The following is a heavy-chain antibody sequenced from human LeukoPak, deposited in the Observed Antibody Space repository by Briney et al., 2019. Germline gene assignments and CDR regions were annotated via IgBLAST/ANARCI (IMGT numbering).Heavy chain of an antibody. CDR3: ARDIRGNCFDS. Sequence: GGSLRLSCAASGFTFSDYYMSWIRQAPGKGLEWVSYISSSGSTIYYADSVKGGFTISRDNAKNSLYLQMNSLRAEATAAYFCARDIRGNCFDSWGQGTLVTVSS. D-gene: IGHD3-16*01. J-gene: IGHJ4*02. CDR1: GFTFSDYY. CDR2: ISSSGSTI. V-gene: IGHV3-11*01.